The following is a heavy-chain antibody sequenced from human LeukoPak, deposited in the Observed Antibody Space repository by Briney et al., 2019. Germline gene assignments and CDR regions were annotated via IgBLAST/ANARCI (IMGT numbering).Heavy chain of an antibody. CDR1: GYTFTSYA. CDR3: ARDRARDAFDI. CDR2: IIPIFGTA. Sequence: SVKVSCKASGYTFTSYAMHWVRQAPGQGLEWMGGIIPIFGTANYAQKFQGRVTITADESTSTAYMELSSLRSEDTAVYYCARDRARDAFDIWGQGTMVTVSS. V-gene: IGHV1-69*13. J-gene: IGHJ3*02.